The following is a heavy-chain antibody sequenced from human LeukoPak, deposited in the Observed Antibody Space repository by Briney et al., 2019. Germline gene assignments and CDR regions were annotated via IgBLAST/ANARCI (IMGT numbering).Heavy chain of an antibody. D-gene: IGHD3-3*01. Sequence: GGSLRLSCAASGFTFSSYEMNWVGQAPGKGLEWVSYISASGSTIYYADSVKGRFTLSRDSAKNSLYLQMNSLRAEDTAVYYCARGWRYFDFWGQGTLVTVSS. CDR1: GFTFSSYE. CDR2: ISASGSTI. CDR3: ARGWRYFDF. J-gene: IGHJ4*02. V-gene: IGHV3-48*03.